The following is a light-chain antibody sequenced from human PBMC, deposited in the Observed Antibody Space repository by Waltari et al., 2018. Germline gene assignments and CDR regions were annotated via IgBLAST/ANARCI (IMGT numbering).Light chain of an antibody. CDR3: QVWDSSTRV. CDR1: NIGSKN. J-gene: IGLJ1*01. V-gene: IGLV3-9*01. CDR2: RDN. Sequence: SYELTQPLSVSVALGQTARITCGGNNIGSKNVHWYQQKPGQAPVLVCYRDNNRPSGIPERFSGSNSGNTATLTISRAQAGDEADYYCQVWDSSTRVFGTGTKVTVL.